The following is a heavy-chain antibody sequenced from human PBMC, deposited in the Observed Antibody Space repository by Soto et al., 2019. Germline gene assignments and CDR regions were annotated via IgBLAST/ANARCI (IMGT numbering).Heavy chain of an antibody. CDR3: ARLSYYNYGMDV. V-gene: IGHV5-10-1*01. CDR2: IDPSDSYT. J-gene: IGHJ6*02. CDR1: GDSVTSHW. Sequence: GESLKISCKGSGDSVTSHWISWVRQMPGKGLEWMGRIDPSDSYTNYSPSFQGHVTISVDKSITTAYLQWSSLKASDTAMYYCARLSYYNYGMDVWGQGTTVTVSS.